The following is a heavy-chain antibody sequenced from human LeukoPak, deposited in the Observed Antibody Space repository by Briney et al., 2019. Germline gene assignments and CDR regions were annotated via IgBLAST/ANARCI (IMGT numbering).Heavy chain of an antibody. CDR1: GFTFSSYS. Sequence: NPGGSLRLSCAASGFTFSSYSMNWVRQAPGKGLEWVSSISSSSSYIYYADSVKGRFTISRDNAKNSLYLQMNSLRPEDTAVYYCVRALYSDSSVFEYWGQGSLVTVAS. J-gene: IGHJ4*02. D-gene: IGHD6-19*01. CDR2: ISSSSSYI. V-gene: IGHV3-21*01. CDR3: VRALYSDSSVFEY.